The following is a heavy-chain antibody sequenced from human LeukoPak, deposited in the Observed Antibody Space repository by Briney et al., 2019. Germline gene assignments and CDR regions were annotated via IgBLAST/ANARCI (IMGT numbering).Heavy chain of an antibody. CDR3: AREYYDVLTGSGTWFDP. D-gene: IGHD3-9*01. Sequence: SQTLSLTCNVSGGSISSGDSYWTWIRQPAGKGLEGIGRIYMSGTTNYNPSLKSRVTISQDTAKNQISLNLTSVTAADTAVYYCAREYYDVLTGSGTWFDPWGQGTLVTVSS. V-gene: IGHV4-61*02. CDR2: IYMSGTT. CDR1: GGSISSGDSY. J-gene: IGHJ5*02.